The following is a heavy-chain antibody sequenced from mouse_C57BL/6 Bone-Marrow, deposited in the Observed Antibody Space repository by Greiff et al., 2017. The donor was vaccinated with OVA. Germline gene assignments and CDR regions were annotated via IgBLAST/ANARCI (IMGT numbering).Heavy chain of an antibody. CDR1: GYTFTSYW. Sequence: QVQLQQPGAELVRPGSSVKLSCKASGYTFTSYWMHWVKQRPIQGLEWIGNIDPSDSETHYNQKFKDKATFTVDKSSSTAYMQLSSLTSEDSAVNYCARGMVTSQYYFDYWGQGTTLTVSS. CDR3: ARGMVTSQYYFDY. D-gene: IGHD2-2*01. V-gene: IGHV1-52*01. J-gene: IGHJ2*01. CDR2: IDPSDSET.